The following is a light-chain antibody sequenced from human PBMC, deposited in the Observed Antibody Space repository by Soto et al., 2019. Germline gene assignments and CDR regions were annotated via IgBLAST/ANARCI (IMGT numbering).Light chain of an antibody. CDR3: QQYGKLPIT. CDR2: KAS. CDR1: QTISSW. V-gene: IGKV1-5*03. Sequence: DIQMTQSPSTLSGSVGDRVTITCRASQTISSWLAWYQQKPGKAPKLLIYKASTLKSGVPSRFSGSGSGTEFTLTISSLESEDFAVYYCQQYGKLPITFGQGTRLEIK. J-gene: IGKJ5*01.